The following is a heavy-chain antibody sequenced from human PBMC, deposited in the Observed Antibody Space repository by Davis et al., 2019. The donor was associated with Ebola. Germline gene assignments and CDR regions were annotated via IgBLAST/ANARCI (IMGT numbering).Heavy chain of an antibody. V-gene: IGHV3-48*02. D-gene: IGHD4-17*01. Sequence: GESLKISCAASGFTFSSYTMNWVRQAPGKGLEWVSYIARGSETISYADSVKGRFTISRDNAKNSVYLQMNSLRDEDTAVYYYARDEHYAFDYWGQGTLVTVSS. CDR2: IARGSETI. CDR3: ARDEHYAFDY. CDR1: GFTFSSYT. J-gene: IGHJ4*02.